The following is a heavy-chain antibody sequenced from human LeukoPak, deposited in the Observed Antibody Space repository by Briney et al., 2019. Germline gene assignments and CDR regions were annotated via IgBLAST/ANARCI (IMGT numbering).Heavy chain of an antibody. J-gene: IGHJ5*02. CDR1: GFTFSSYS. Sequence: GGSLRLSCAASGFTFSSYSMNWVRQAPGKGLEWVSSISSGSSYIYYADSVKGRFTISRDNAKNSLYLQMNSLRAEDTALYYCARAKPGGNWFDPWGQGTLVTVSS. CDR3: ARAKPGGNWFDP. CDR2: ISSGSSYI. D-gene: IGHD3-16*01. V-gene: IGHV3-21*01.